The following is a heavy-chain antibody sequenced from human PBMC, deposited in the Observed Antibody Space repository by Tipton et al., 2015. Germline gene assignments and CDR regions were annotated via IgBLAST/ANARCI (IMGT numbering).Heavy chain of an antibody. Sequence: TLSLTCTVSGGSISSRTYYWGWIRQSPGRGLESIGSMYSSGSTYFNPSLKGRVTISVDTPKNHLSLKLSSVTAADTAVYYCANLYVDYDYWGQGTLVTVSS. D-gene: IGHD4-17*01. J-gene: IGHJ4*02. CDR2: MYSSGST. CDR1: GGSISSRTYY. CDR3: ANLYVDYDY. V-gene: IGHV4-39*02.